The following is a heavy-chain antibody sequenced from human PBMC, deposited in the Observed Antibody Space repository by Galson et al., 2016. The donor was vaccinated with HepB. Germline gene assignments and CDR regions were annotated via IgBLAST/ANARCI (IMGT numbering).Heavy chain of an antibody. D-gene: IGHD6-19*01. CDR3: TRDGWTSNWFGY. CDR1: GFTVSTDY. Sequence: SLRLSCAGSGFTVSTDYMSWVRQAPGKGLEWVSIIYSGGSTYYADSVKGRFSITRDNSKNTPYHQMDSLRIEDTAVYYCTRDGWTSNWFGYWGQGTLVTVSS. J-gene: IGHJ5*01. V-gene: IGHV3-66*02. CDR2: IYSGGST.